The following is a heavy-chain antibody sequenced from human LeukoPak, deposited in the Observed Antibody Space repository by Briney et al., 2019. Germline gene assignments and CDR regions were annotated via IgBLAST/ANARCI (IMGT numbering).Heavy chain of an antibody. Sequence: SETLSLTCTVSGGSISSSSYYWGWIRQPPGKGLEWIGSIYYSGSTYYNPSLKSRVTISVDTSKNQFSLKLSSVTAADTAVYYCARQVVVRDAFDIWGQGTMVTVSS. D-gene: IGHD3-22*01. J-gene: IGHJ3*02. CDR1: GGSISSSSYY. V-gene: IGHV4-39*01. CDR3: ARQVVVRDAFDI. CDR2: IYYSGST.